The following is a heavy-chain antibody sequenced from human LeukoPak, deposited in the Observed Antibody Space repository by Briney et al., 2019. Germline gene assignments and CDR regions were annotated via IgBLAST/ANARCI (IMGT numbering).Heavy chain of an antibody. D-gene: IGHD3-22*01. CDR1: GGSISNYY. CDR2: IYYSGTT. CDR3: ARVTGYMIEDYFDY. J-gene: IGHJ4*02. Sequence: SETLSLTCTVSGGSISNYYWNWIRQPPGKGLEWIGYIYYSGTTNYNPSLKSRVSMSVDTSKNQFSLKLSSVTAADTAVYYCARVTGYMIEDYFDYWGQGTLVTVSS. V-gene: IGHV4-59*01.